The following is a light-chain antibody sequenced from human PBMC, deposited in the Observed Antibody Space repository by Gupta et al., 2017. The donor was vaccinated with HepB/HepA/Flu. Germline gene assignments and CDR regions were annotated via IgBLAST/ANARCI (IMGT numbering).Light chain of an antibody. CDR2: DVS. CDR1: SSDVGGYNY. V-gene: IGLV2-11*01. CDR3: CSYAGSDTYV. Sequence: QSALTQPRSVSGSPGPSVTISCTGTSSDVGGYNYVSWYQQHPGKAPKLMIYDVSKRPSGVPDRFFGSKSGNTASLTVSGLQAEDEADYYCCSYAGSDTYVFGTGTKVTVL. J-gene: IGLJ1*01.